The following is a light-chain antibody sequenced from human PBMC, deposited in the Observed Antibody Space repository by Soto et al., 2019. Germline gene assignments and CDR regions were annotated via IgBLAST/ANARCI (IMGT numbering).Light chain of an antibody. CDR3: CSYVGSSILM. CDR1: SRDVGLYNL. Sequence: QSALTQPASVSGSPGQSITISCTGTSRDVGLYNLVSWYQQLPGKAPKLIIYEVSERPSGISDRFSGSKSGNTASLTISGLQDGDEADYYCCSYVGSSILMFGGGTKLTV. CDR2: EVS. J-gene: IGLJ3*02. V-gene: IGLV2-23*02.